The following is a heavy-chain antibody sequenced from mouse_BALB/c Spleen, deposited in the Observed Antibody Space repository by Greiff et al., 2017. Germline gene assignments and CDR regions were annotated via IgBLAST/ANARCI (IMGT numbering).Heavy chain of an antibody. Sequence: EVKLMESGGGLVQPGGSLKLSCAASGFTFSSDGMSWVRQTPDKRLELVATINSNGGSTYYPDSVKGRFTISRDNAKNTLYLQMSRMKSEDTAMYYCASLYGNYGGFAYWGQGTLVTVSA. V-gene: IGHV5-6-3*01. CDR1: GFTFSSDG. D-gene: IGHD2-1*01. J-gene: IGHJ3*01. CDR2: INSNGGST. CDR3: ASLYGNYGGFAY.